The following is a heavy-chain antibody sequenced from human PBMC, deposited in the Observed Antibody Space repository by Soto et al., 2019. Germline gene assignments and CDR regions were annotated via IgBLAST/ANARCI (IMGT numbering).Heavy chain of an antibody. CDR2: ISSSSSYI. V-gene: IGHV3-21*01. Sequence: EVQLVESGGGLVKPGGSLRLSCAASGFTFSSYSMNWVHQAPGKGLEWVSSISSSSSYIYYADSVKGRFTISRDNAKNSLYLQMNSLRAEDTAVYYCARDRGTGWFDPWGQGTLVTVSS. CDR3: ARDRGTGWFDP. D-gene: IGHD1-1*01. CDR1: GFTFSSYS. J-gene: IGHJ5*02.